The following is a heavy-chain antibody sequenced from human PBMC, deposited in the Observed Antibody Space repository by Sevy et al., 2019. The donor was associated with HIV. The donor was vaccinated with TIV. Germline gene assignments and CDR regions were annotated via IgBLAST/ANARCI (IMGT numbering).Heavy chain of an antibody. CDR1: RYSISSGYQ. J-gene: IGHJ4*02. CDR3: ARVAAY. Sequence: SETLSLTCAVSRYSISSGYQWGWIRQPPGKGLEWIGTSYHSGSTYYNPSLKSRVTISVDTSKNQFSLKLNSMTAADTAVYFCARVAAYWGQGILVTVSS. D-gene: IGHD6-25*01. CDR2: SYHSGST. V-gene: IGHV4-38-2*01.